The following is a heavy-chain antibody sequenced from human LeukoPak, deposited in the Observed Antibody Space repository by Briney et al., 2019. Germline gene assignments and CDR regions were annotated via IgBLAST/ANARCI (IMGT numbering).Heavy chain of an antibody. V-gene: IGHV3-11*01. CDR2: ISSSGSTA. CDR1: EITFTGYY. CDR3: ARDGFNYSPFDF. D-gene: IGHD5-24*01. Sequence: GGSLRLSCTASEITFTGYYMSWIRQAPGKGLEWVSYISSSGSTAYYGDSVKGRFTISRDNTKNSVYLQMNSVSAEDTAVYYCARDGFNYSPFDFWGQGTLVTVSS. J-gene: IGHJ4*02.